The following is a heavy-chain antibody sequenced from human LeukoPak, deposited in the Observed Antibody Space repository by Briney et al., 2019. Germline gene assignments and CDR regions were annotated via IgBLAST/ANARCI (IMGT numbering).Heavy chain of an antibody. V-gene: IGHV1-18*01. CDR1: GYSFVLYG. Sequence: ASMKVSCKASGYSFVLYGISWVRQAPGQGTEWMGWISTYNGNTKYAQKFQGRVTMTTDTSTSTAYMELRSLRSDDTAVYYCARDEDYGISVNVDYWGQGTLVTVTS. CDR2: ISTYNGNT. D-gene: IGHD4-17*01. J-gene: IGHJ4*02. CDR3: ARDEDYGISVNVDY.